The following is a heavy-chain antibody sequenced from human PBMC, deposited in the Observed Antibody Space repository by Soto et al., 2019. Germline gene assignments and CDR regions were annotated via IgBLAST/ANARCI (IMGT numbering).Heavy chain of an antibody. CDR1: GYSFTSYW. D-gene: IGHD2-15*01. CDR3: ARPPDCSGGSSYGGMHX. CDR2: IDPSDSYT. Sequence: PGESLKISCKGSGYSFTSYWISWVRQMPGKGLEWMGRIDPSDSYTNYSPSFQGHVTISADKSISTAYLQWSSLKASDTAMYYCARPPDCSGGSSYGGMHXWGQGTTVTVS. J-gene: IGHJ6*02. V-gene: IGHV5-10-1*01.